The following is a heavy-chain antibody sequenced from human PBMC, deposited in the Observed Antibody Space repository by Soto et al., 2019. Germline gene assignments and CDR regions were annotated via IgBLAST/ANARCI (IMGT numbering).Heavy chain of an antibody. V-gene: IGHV1-2*02. J-gene: IGHJ4*02. D-gene: IGHD4-17*01. CDR2: INPNSGGT. Sequence: ASVKVSCKASGYTFTGYYMHWVRQAPGQGLEWMGWINPNSGGTNYAQKFQGRVTMTRDTSISTAYMELSRLRSDDTAVYYCARDLYGEAPGGDYWGQGTLVTVSS. CDR1: GYTFTGYY. CDR3: ARDLYGEAPGGDY.